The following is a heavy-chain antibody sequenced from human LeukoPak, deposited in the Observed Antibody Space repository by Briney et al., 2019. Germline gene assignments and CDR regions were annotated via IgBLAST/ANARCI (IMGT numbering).Heavy chain of an antibody. V-gene: IGHV4-34*01. Sequence: SETLSLTCAVYGGSFSGYYWSWIRQPPGKGLEWIGEINHSGSTNYNPSLKSRVTISVDTSKNQFSLNLSSVTAADTAVYYCARAPYYYDSSGYCRFDPWGQGTLVTVSS. CDR3: ARAPYYYDSSGYCRFDP. D-gene: IGHD3-22*01. J-gene: IGHJ5*02. CDR1: GGSFSGYY. CDR2: INHSGST.